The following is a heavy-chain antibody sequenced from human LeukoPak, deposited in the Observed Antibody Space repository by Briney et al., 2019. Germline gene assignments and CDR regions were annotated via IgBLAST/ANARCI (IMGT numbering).Heavy chain of an antibody. CDR3: AKDIRAVAGYPSFDY. D-gene: IGHD6-19*01. Sequence: GGSLRLSCAASGFTFDDYAMHWVRQAPGKGLEWVSGISWNSGSIGYADSVKGRFTISRDNAKNSLYLQMDSLRAEDTALYYCAKDIRAVAGYPSFDYWGQGTPVTVSS. CDR1: GFTFDDYA. J-gene: IGHJ4*02. V-gene: IGHV3-9*01. CDR2: ISWNSGSI.